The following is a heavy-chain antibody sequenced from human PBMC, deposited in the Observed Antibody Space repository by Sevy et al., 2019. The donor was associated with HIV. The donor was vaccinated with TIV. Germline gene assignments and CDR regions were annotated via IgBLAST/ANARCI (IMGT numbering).Heavy chain of an antibody. J-gene: IGHJ6*02. CDR2: ISFEERDK. V-gene: IGHV3-30*04. CDR3: ARPRANYVDNYFFYAMDV. CDR1: GFAFTNYYA. Sequence: GGSLRLSCAASGFAFTNYYAMHWVRQAPGKGLEWVALISFEERDKYYANSVKGRFTISRDNFKNTLYLQMNSLTTEDTAVYYCARPRANYVDNYFFYAMDVSGQGTTVTVSS. D-gene: IGHD4-17*01.